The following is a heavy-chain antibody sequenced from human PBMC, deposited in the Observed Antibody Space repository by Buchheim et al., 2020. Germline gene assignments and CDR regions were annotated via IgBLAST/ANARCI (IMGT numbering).Heavy chain of an antibody. Sequence: QLQLQESGSGLVKPSQTLSLTCAVSGGSISSGGYYWSWIRQPPGKGLEWIGYIYHSGITNYNPSLKSRVTISVDRSKNQFSQKLSSVTAADTAVYYCARVVRDGYNRIYYLGQGTL. J-gene: IGHJ4*01. D-gene: IGHD5-24*01. V-gene: IGHV4-30-2*01. CDR1: GGSISSGGYY. CDR2: IYHSGIT. CDR3: ARVVRDGYNRIYY.